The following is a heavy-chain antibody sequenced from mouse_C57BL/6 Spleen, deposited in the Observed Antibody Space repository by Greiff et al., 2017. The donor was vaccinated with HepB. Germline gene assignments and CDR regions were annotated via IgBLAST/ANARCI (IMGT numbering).Heavy chain of an antibody. J-gene: IGHJ2*01. Sequence: EVMLVESGGGLVKPGGSLKLSCAASGFTFSDYGMHWVRQAPERGLEWVAYIRSGSSTNYYADTVKGRFTISRDKAKNTLFLQMTSLRSEDTAMYYCARDLFDYWGQGTTLTVSS. V-gene: IGHV5-17*01. CDR3: ARDLFDY. CDR2: IRSGSSTN. CDR1: GFTFSDYG.